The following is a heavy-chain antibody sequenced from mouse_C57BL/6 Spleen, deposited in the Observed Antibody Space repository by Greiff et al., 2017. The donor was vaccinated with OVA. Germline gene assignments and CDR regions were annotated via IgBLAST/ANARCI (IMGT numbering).Heavy chain of an antibody. CDR1: GYTFTTYP. J-gene: IGHJ3*01. CDR2: FHPYNDDT. CDR3: ARGTVLGRGSFAY. D-gene: IGHD4-1*01. V-gene: IGHV1-47*01. Sequence: VQLQESGAELVKPGASVKMSCKASGYTFTTYPIEWMKQNHGKSLEWIGNFHPYNDDTKYNEKFKGKATLTVEKSSSTVYLELSRLTSDDSAVYYCARGTVLGRGSFAYWGQGTLVTVSA.